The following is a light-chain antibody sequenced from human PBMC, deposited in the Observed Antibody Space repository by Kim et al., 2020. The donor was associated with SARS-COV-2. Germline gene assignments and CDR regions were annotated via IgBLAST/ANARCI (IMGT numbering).Light chain of an antibody. V-gene: IGLV6-57*02. CDR3: QSYDSSNHVV. Sequence: KTVTISCTGSSGSIASNYVQWYQQRPGSAPTTVIYEDNQRPSGVPDRFSGSIDSSSNSASLTISGLKTEDEADYYCQSYDSSNHVVFGGGTQQTVL. J-gene: IGLJ2*01. CDR2: EDN. CDR1: SGSIASNY.